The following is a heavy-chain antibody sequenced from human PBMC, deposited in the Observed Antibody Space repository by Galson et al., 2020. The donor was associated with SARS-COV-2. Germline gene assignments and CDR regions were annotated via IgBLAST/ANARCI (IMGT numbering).Heavy chain of an antibody. Sequence: GGSLRLSCAASGFTFSSYWMSWVRQAPGKGLEWVANIKQDGSEKYYVDSVKGRFTISRDNAKNSLYLQMNSLRAEDTAVYYCARDIYGDVDYYYYCMDVWGRGTTVTVSS. V-gene: IGHV3-7*01. CDR3: ARDIYGDVDYYYYCMDV. CDR2: IKQDGSEK. CDR1: GFTFSSYW. D-gene: IGHD3-10*01. J-gene: IGHJ6*02.